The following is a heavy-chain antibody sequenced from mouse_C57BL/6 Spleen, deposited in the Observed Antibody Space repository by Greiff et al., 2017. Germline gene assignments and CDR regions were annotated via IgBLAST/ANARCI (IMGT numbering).Heavy chain of an antibody. CDR2: INYDGSST. CDR1: GFTFSDYY. D-gene: IGHD2-3*01. Sequence: EVKVVESEGGLVQPGSSMKLSCTASGFTFSDYYMAWFRQVPEKGLEWVANINYDGSSTYYLDSLKSRFIISRDNAKNILYLQMSSLKSEDTATYYCARGDGYPYAMDYWGQGTSVTVSS. V-gene: IGHV5-16*01. CDR3: ARGDGYPYAMDY. J-gene: IGHJ4*01.